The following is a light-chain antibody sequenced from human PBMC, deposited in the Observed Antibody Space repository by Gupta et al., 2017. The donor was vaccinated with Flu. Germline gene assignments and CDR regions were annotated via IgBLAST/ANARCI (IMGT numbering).Light chain of an antibody. V-gene: IGKV3-15*01. Sequence: PGERATRSCRASQSVNVHVAWYQHKPGPAPRLLSFGASTRATGVPARFSGSGSGSELSLTSSSLQSDDVAVYYCQHYTVYYSFGPGTKVEIK. CDR2: GAS. CDR3: QHYTVYYS. J-gene: IGKJ2*01. CDR1: QSVNVH.